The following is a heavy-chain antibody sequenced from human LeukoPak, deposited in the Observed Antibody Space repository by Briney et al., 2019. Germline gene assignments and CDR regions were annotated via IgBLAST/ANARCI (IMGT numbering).Heavy chain of an antibody. CDR3: AREWGLVAVAGGPRY. CDR2: IWYDGHNK. J-gene: IGHJ4*02. Sequence: PGGSLRLSCVASGFSFSKYGIHWVRQAPGKGLQWLAIIWYDGHNKYYADSVKGRFTFSRDNSKNTLFLEMNDLKAEDTAVYYCAREWGLVAVAGGPRYWGQGTLVTVSS. CDR1: GFSFSKYG. V-gene: IGHV3-33*01. D-gene: IGHD1-26*01.